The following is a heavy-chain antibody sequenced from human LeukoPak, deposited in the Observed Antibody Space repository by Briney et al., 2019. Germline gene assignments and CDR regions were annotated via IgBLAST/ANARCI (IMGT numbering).Heavy chain of an antibody. CDR2: ISSSSSYI. J-gene: IGHJ4*02. CDR3: ARDPEGGIFGVVTYFDY. V-gene: IGHV3-21*01. CDR1: GFTFSSYS. Sequence: PGGSLRLPCAASGFTFSSYSMNWVRQAPGKGLEWVSSISSSSSYIYYADSVKGRFTISRDNAKNSLYLQMNSLRAEDTAVYYCARDPEGGIFGVVTYFDYWGQGTLVTVSS. D-gene: IGHD3-3*01.